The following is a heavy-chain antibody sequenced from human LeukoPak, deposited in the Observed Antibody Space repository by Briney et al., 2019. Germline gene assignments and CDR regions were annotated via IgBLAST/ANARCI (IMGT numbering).Heavy chain of an antibody. CDR2: IYHSGCT. J-gene: IGHJ5*02. Sequence: PSETLSLTCTVSGYSISSGYYWGWIRQPPGKGLEWIGSIYHSGCTYYNPSLKSRVTISVDTSKNQFSLKLSSVTAADTAVYYCARGRFLGGTPGWFDPWGQGTLVTVSS. D-gene: IGHD3-3*01. CDR3: ARGRFLGGTPGWFDP. CDR1: GYSISSGYY. V-gene: IGHV4-38-2*02.